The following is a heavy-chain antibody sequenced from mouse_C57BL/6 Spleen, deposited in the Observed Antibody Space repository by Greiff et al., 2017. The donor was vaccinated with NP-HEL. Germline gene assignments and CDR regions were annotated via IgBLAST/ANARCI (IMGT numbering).Heavy chain of an antibody. J-gene: IGHJ3*01. V-gene: IGHV5-17*01. CDR3: ARRDYDVKAWFAY. Sequence: EVQGVESGGGLVKPGGSLKLSCAASGFTFSDYGMHWVRQAPEKGLEWVAYISSGSSTIYYADTVKGRFTISRDNAKNTLFLQMTSLRSEDTAMYYCARRDYDVKAWFAYWGQGTLVTVSA. CDR2: ISSGSSTI. CDR1: GFTFSDYG. D-gene: IGHD2-4*01.